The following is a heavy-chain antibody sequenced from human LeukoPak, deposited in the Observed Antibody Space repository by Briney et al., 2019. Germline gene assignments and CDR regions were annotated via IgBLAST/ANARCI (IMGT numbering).Heavy chain of an antibody. CDR2: IYYSGST. Sequence: SETLSLTCTVTGASVTSAAYYFTWVRQPPGKGLEWIGYIYYSGSTNYNPSLKGRVTMSLDTSKNQFSLTLTSVTPADTAVYYCARAYFDWRYYFDYWGQGTLVAVSS. CDR1: GASVTSAAYY. V-gene: IGHV4-61*08. D-gene: IGHD3-9*01. CDR3: ARAYFDWRYYFDY. J-gene: IGHJ4*02.